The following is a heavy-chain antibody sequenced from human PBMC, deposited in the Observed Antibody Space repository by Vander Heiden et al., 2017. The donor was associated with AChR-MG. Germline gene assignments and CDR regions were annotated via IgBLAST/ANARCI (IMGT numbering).Heavy chain of an antibody. CDR2: IIPIFGTA. Sequence: QVQLVQSGAEVTNPGSPVKVSCKASGGTFSSYAISWVRQAPGQGLEWMGGIIPIFGTANYAQKFQGRVTITADESTSTAYMELSSLRSEDTAVYYCARTTHYDILTGYYEGWFDPWGQGTLVTVSS. D-gene: IGHD3-9*01. V-gene: IGHV1-69*01. J-gene: IGHJ5*02. CDR1: GGTFSSYA. CDR3: ARTTHYDILTGYYEGWFDP.